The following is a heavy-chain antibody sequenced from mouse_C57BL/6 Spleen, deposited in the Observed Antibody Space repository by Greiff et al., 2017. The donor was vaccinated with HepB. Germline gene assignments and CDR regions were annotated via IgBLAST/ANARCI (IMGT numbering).Heavy chain of an antibody. V-gene: IGHV5-4*03. CDR3: ARHYYGSSYPFAY. J-gene: IGHJ3*01. Sequence: EVMLVESGGGLVKPGGSLKLSCAASGFTFSSYAMSWVRQTPEKRLEWVATISDGGSYTYYPDNVKGRFTISRDKAKNNLYLQMSHLKSEDTAMYYCARHYYGSSYPFAYWGQGTLVTVSA. CDR1: GFTFSSYA. D-gene: IGHD1-1*01. CDR2: ISDGGSYT.